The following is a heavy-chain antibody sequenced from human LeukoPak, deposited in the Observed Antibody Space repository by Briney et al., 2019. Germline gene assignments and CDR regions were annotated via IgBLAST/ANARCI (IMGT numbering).Heavy chain of an antibody. V-gene: IGHV3-30*04. CDR1: GFAFSNYA. J-gene: IGHJ4*02. CDR3: AIGDGLGELSSSFDH. Sequence: GGSLRLSCAASGFAFSNYAMHWVRQAPGKALQWVAVISYDETKKYYADSLKGRFIISRDNSKNTLYLRMNSLRTEDTAVYYCAIGDGLGELSSSFDHWGQGTLVTVSS. D-gene: IGHD3-16*02. CDR2: ISYDETKK.